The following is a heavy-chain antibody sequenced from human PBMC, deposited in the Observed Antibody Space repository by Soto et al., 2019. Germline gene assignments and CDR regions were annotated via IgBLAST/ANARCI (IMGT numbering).Heavy chain of an antibody. J-gene: IGHJ3*02. CDR2: IIPIFGTA. Sequence: QVQLVQSGAEVKKPGSSVKVSCKASGGTFSSYAISWVRQAPGQGLEWMGGIIPIFGTANYAQKFQGRVTITGDESTSTAYMELSSLRSEDTAVYYCARDDSPFEAGRGAFDIWGQGTMVTVSS. CDR1: GGTFSSYA. D-gene: IGHD3-10*01. CDR3: ARDDSPFEAGRGAFDI. V-gene: IGHV1-69*01.